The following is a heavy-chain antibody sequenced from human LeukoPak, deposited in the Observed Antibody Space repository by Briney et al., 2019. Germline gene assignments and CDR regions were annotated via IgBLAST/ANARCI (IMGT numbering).Heavy chain of an antibody. J-gene: IGHJ3*02. CDR2: ISAFSGNT. D-gene: IGHD2-2*01. CDR3: ARGYQLLEDAFDI. CDR1: GYTFSSYG. V-gene: IGHV1-18*01. Sequence: ASVRVSCKASGYTFSSYGISWVRQAPGQGLEWMGWISAFSGNTDYAQKLQGRVTMTTDTSTTTAYMELSSLRSDDTAVYYCARGYQLLEDAFDIWGQGTMVTVSS.